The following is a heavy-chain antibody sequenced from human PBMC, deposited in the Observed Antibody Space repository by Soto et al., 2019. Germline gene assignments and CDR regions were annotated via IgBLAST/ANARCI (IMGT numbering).Heavy chain of an antibody. J-gene: IGHJ4*02. D-gene: IGHD6-13*01. CDR2: INPSGGST. Sequence: ASVKVSCQASGYTFSRYYMHWVRQAPGQGLEWMGIINPSGGSTSYAQKFQGRVTMTRDTSTSTVYMELSSLRSEDTGVYYCARERYTSSWYDDWGQGTLVTVSS. V-gene: IGHV1-46*01. CDR3: ARERYTSSWYDD. CDR1: GYTFSRYY.